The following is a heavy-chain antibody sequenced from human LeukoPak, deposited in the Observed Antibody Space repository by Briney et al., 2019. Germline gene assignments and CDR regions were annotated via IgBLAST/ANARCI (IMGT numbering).Heavy chain of an antibody. D-gene: IGHD1-26*01. V-gene: IGHV4-59*01. CDR2: IYYSGST. J-gene: IGHJ3*01. CDR1: GGSISSYY. Sequence: PSETLSLTCTVSGGSISSYYWSWIRQPPGKGLEWIGYIYYSGSTNYNPSLKSRVTISVDTSKNQFSLKLSSVTAADTAVYYCARERLAVGARAGDAFDVWGQGTMVTVSS. CDR3: ARERLAVGARAGDAFDV.